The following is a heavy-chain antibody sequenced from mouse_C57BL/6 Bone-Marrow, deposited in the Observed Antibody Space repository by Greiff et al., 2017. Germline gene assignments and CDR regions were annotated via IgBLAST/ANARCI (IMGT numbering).Heavy chain of an antibody. J-gene: IGHJ3*01. D-gene: IGHD1-1*01. CDR1: GYTFTDYE. CDR3: TRSYYDAY. CDR2: IDPETGGT. V-gene: IGHV1-15*01. Sequence: QVQLQQSGAELVRPGASVTLSCKASGYTFTDYEMHWVKQTPVHGLEWIGAIDPETGGTAYNQKFKGKAILTADKSSSTAYMELRSLTSEDSAVXYCTRSYYDAYWGQGTLVTVSA.